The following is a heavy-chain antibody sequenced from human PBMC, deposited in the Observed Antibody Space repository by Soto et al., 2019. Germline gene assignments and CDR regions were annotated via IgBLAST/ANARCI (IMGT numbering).Heavy chain of an antibody. CDR2: IWYDGRNT. D-gene: IGHD5-12*01. V-gene: IGHV3-33*06. J-gene: IGHJ4*02. CDR3: AKGRSRYSDYDLDY. CDR1: GFTFNSYG. Sequence: QVQLVESGGGVVQPGRSLRLSCAASGFTFNSYGMHWVRQAPGKGLEWVALIWYDGRNTYYADSVKGRFTVSRDNSKNTLSLQMASLRAEDTAVYYFAKGRSRYSDYDLDYWGQGTLVTVSS.